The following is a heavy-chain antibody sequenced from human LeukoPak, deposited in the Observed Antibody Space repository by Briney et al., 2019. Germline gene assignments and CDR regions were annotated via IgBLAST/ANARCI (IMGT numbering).Heavy chain of an antibody. V-gene: IGHV3-20*04. CDR3: ARVAGDYYDSGGYYLDYYYYYMDV. CDR2: INWNGGST. CDR1: GFTFDDYG. J-gene: IGHJ6*03. D-gene: IGHD3-22*01. Sequence: GGSLRLSCAASGFTFDDYGMSWVRQAPGKGLEWVSGINWNGGSTGYADSVKGRFTISRDDAKNSLYLQMNSLRAEDTALYYCARVAGDYYDSGGYYLDYYYYYMDVWGKGTTVTVSS.